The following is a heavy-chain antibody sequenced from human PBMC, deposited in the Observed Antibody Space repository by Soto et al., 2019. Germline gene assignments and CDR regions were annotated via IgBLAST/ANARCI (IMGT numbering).Heavy chain of an antibody. J-gene: IGHJ6*02. CDR1: GGTFSSYA. CDR2: IIPIFGTA. D-gene: IGHD6-6*01. CDR3: ARGLSAARRGDSYYGMDV. V-gene: IGHV1-69*01. Sequence: QVQLVQSGAEVKKPGSSVKVSCKASGGTFSSYAISWVRQAPGQGLEWMGGIIPIFGTANYAQKFQGRVTITAAESTSTAYVVLSGQRSEDTAVYDCARGLSAARRGDSYYGMDVWGQGTTVNVSS.